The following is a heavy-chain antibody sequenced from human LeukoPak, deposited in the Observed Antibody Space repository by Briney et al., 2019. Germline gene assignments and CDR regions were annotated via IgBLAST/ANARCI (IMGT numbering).Heavy chain of an antibody. Sequence: SETLSLTCTVSGGSIRSSSYYWGWIRQPPGKGLEWIGTIDYSGGTYYNPSLKSRVTISVDTSKNQFSLKVRSVTAADTAVYYCARESSRDCDTTSCYEVFDPWGQGTPVTVSS. CDR3: ARESSRDCDTTSCYEVFDP. CDR2: IDYSGGT. CDR1: GGSIRSSSYY. V-gene: IGHV4-39*07. D-gene: IGHD2-2*01. J-gene: IGHJ5*02.